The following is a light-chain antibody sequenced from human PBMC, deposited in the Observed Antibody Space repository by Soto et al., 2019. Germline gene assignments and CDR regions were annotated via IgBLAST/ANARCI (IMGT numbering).Light chain of an antibody. CDR1: SSNIGAGYD. J-gene: IGLJ2*01. V-gene: IGLV1-40*01. CDR2: GNS. Sequence: QSVLTQPPSVSGAPGHRVTISCTGGSSNIGAGYDVHWYQQLPGTAPKVLIYGNSNRPSGVPDGFSGSKSGTSASLAITGLQAEDEADYYCQSYDSSLSGSEVFGGGTKVTVL. CDR3: QSYDSSLSGSEV.